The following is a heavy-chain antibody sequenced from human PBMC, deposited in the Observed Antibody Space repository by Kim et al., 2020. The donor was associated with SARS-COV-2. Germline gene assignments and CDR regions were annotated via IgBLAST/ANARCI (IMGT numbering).Heavy chain of an antibody. Sequence: NPALKSRLSISVDTSKNQFSLRVSAVTAPDTAVYFCARHELAAAGSGFDSWGQGTLVTVSS. V-gene: IGHV4-34*13. CDR3: ARHELAAAGSGFDS. J-gene: IGHJ5*01. D-gene: IGHD6-13*01.